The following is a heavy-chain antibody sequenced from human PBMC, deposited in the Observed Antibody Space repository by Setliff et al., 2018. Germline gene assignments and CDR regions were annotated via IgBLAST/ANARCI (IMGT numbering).Heavy chain of an antibody. V-gene: IGHV1-18*01. Sequence: GASVKVSCKASGYTFRNYAFAWVRQAPEQGLEWVGWISVYNGDTNYAQKFQGRVTLTTDTSTSTAYMELRSLTSADSAFYYCARAPSVELVTIRTNSWFTYWGQGTQVTVSS. CDR1: GYTFRNYA. D-gene: IGHD5-18*01. CDR3: ARAPSVELVTIRTNSWFTY. J-gene: IGHJ4*02. CDR2: ISVYNGDT.